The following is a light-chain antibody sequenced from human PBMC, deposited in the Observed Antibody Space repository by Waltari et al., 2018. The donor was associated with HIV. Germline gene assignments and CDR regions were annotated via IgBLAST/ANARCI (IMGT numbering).Light chain of an antibody. J-gene: IGLJ3*02. Sequence: QSALTQPRSVSGSPGQSVTISCTGTSSDVGGYYFVSWYQQLPGKAPRLMICDVSKRSPGGPARFSGSKTGNTASLTISGLQADDEADYYCCSYAGIYTGVFGGGTKLTVL. V-gene: IGLV2-11*01. CDR3: CSYAGIYTGV. CDR1: SSDVGGYYF. CDR2: DVS.